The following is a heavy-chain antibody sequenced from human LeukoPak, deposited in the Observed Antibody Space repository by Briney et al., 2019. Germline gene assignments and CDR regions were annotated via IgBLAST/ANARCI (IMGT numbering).Heavy chain of an antibody. D-gene: IGHD2-15*01. CDR2: IYDSGST. V-gene: IGHV4-31*03. CDR3: ASAPGHCSGGSCYTITHFHY. J-gene: IGHJ4*02. Sequence: SQTLSLTCTASGGSISSGGYYWSWLRQHPGKGLEWIGYIYDSGSTYYNPSLKSRVAISIDTSKNQFSLKLSSVTAADTAVYYCASAPGHCSGGSCYTITHFHYGGQGTLVTVSS. CDR1: GGSISSGGYY.